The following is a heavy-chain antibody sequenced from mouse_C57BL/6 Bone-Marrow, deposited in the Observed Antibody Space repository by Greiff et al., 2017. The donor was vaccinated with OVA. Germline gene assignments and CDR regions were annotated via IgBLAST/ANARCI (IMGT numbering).Heavy chain of an antibody. CDR1: GFTFSSYG. V-gene: IGHV5-6*01. D-gene: IGHD1-1*01. CDR2: ISSGGSYT. Sequence: VQLKESGGDLVKPGGSLKLSCAASGFTFSSYGMSWVRQTPDKRLEWVATISSGGSYTYSPDSVKGRFTISRDNAKNTLYLQMSSLKSEDTAMYYCAGHYGSSSFAYWGQGTLVTVSA. J-gene: IGHJ3*01. CDR3: AGHYGSSSFAY.